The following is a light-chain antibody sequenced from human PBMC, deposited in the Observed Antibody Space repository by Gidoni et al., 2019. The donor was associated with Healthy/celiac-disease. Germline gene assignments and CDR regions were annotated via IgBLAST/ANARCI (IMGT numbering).Light chain of an antibody. CDR1: QRVSSSY. J-gene: IGKJ2*01. CDR2: CAS. V-gene: IGKV3-20*01. Sequence: EIVLTQSPGTLSLSPGERATLSCRASQRVSSSYLSWYQQKPGQAPRLLISCASSRATRIPFSFSGTGSGTAFTLTISRLEAEAFAVYYCHQYCSSLYTFGQGTKLEIK. CDR3: HQYCSSLYT.